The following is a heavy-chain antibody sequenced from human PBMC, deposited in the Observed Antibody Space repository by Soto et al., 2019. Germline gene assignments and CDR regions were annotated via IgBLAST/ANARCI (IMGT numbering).Heavy chain of an antibody. Sequence: GGSLRLSCAASGFTFSDSWMGWVRQAPGRGLEWVANIKQDGSQTPYAASVRGRFTISRDNTKNTLFLHMRGLRAEDTAVYFCASESTWLRHYDAWGPGTLVTV. V-gene: IGHV3-7*01. CDR1: GFTFSDSW. CDR2: IKQDGSQT. J-gene: IGHJ5*02. CDR3: ASESTWLRHYDA. D-gene: IGHD5-18*01.